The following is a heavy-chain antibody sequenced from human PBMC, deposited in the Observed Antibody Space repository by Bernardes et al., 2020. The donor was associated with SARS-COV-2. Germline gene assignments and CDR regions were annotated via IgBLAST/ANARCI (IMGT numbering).Heavy chain of an antibody. V-gene: IGHV3-74*01. CDR1: GFNFNAYW. J-gene: IGHJ4*02. CDR3: TRAGYYRFDY. CDR2: TNSDGSDI. D-gene: IGHD2-2*03. Sequence: GGSLRLSCAVSGFNFNAYWMHWVRQAPGEGLEWVSRTNSDGSDINYADSVKGRFTISRDNAKNTLYLQMNSLRVEDTAVYYCTRAGYYRFDYWGQGTLVTVSS.